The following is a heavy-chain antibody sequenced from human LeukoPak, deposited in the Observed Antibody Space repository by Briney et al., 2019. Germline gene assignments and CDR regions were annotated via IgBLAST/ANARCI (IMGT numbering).Heavy chain of an antibody. J-gene: IGHJ4*02. CDR2: INPNVGST. CDR1: GYTFTSYY. V-gene: IGHV1-46*01. Sequence: ASVKVSCKASGYTFTSYYVHWVRQAPGQGLEWLGIINPNVGSTNYAQRFQGRVTLTSDTSTSTVYMELSSLRSDDTAVYYCARDGRRITVAGTGDNWGQRTLVTVSS. D-gene: IGHD6-19*01. CDR3: ARDGRRITVAGTGDN.